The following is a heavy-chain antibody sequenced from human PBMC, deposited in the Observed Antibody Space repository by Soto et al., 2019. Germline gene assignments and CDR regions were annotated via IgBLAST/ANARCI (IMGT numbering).Heavy chain of an antibody. Sequence: ASLKVSCKASGYTFTSYGISWVRQAPGQGLEWMGWISAYNGNTNYAQKLQGRVTMTTDTSTSTAYMELRSLRSDDTAVYYCARASFSSGWPGDVHYYYMDVWGKGTTVTVSS. CDR3: ARASFSSGWPGDVHYYYMDV. V-gene: IGHV1-18*01. J-gene: IGHJ6*03. CDR1: GYTFTSYG. CDR2: ISAYNGNT. D-gene: IGHD6-19*01.